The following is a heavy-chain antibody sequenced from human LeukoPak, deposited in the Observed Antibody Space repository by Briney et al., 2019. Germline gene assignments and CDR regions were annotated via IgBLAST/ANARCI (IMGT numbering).Heavy chain of an antibody. V-gene: IGHV3-30*03. CDR2: ISYDGSNK. CDR3: ARDGADCSSTSCYSDY. D-gene: IGHD2-2*02. J-gene: IGHJ4*02. CDR1: GFTFSSFG. Sequence: GGSLRLSCAASGFTFSSFGMHWVRQAPGKGLEWVAVISYDGSNKYYADSVKGRFTISRDNSKNTLYLQMNSLRAEDTAVYYCARDGADCSSTSCYSDYWGQGTLVTVSS.